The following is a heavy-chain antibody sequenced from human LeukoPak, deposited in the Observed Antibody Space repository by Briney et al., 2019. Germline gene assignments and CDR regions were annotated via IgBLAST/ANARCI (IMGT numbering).Heavy chain of an antibody. CDR3: ACQRGSRAVASAYDY. V-gene: IGHV4-39*01. D-gene: IGHD5-24*01. J-gene: IGHJ4*02. CDR1: GGSISSYY. CDR2: IYYSGST. Sequence: PSETLSLTCTVSGGSISSYYWGWIRQPPGKGLEWIGSIYYSGSTYYNPSLKSRVTISLDMSKNQFSLKLSSQTARRRAVYICACQRGSRAVASAYDYWGQGTLVTVSS.